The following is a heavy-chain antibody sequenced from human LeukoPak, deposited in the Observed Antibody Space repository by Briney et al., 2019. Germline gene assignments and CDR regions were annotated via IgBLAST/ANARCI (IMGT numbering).Heavy chain of an antibody. CDR3: AKDLGSGSYLGAFDI. J-gene: IGHJ3*02. CDR2: ISSNSDYI. CDR1: EFMFSIYS. V-gene: IGHV3-21*01. D-gene: IGHD1-26*01. Sequence: GGSLRLFCAASEFMFSIYSMSWVRQAPGKGLEWVSSISSNSDYIYYADSVKGRFTISRDNAKNSLFLQLNSLRAEDTAVYYCAKDLGSGSYLGAFDIWGQGTMVTVSS.